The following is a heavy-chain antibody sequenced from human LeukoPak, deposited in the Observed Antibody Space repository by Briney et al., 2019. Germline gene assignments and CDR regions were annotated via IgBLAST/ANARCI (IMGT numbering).Heavy chain of an antibody. Sequence: SVKVSCKASGGTFISYAISWVRQAPGQGLEWMGGIIPIFGTANYAQKFQGRVTITADESTSTDYMELSSLRSEDTAVYYCARALRFGESLAGYWGRGTLVTVSS. D-gene: IGHD3-10*01. V-gene: IGHV1-69*13. CDR3: ARALRFGESLAGY. CDR2: IIPIFGTA. CDR1: GGTFISYA. J-gene: IGHJ4*02.